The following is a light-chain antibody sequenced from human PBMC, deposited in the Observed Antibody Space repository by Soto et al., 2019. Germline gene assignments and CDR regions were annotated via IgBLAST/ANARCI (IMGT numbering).Light chain of an antibody. CDR2: GPS. CDR3: QHYGSSPFT. CDR1: ERIYSAY. V-gene: IGKV3-20*01. J-gene: IGKJ4*01. Sequence: EVVLTQSPGTLSLSRGERATLSCRASERIYSAYLGWYQQKPGQAPRLLIYGPSSRAIGIPHRFSGSGSGTDFTLTISRLEPEDFAVYYCQHYGSSPFTFGGGTKVDIK.